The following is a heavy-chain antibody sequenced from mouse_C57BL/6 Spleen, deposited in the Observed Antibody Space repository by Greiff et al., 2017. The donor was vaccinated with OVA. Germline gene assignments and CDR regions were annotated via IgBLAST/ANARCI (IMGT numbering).Heavy chain of an antibody. J-gene: IGHJ2*01. D-gene: IGHD3-2*02. CDR2: INPSSGYT. V-gene: IGHV1-7*01. CDR3: ARGGVRTAQATLDY. CDR1: GYTFTSYW. Sequence: QVQLQQSGAELVKPGASVKLSCKASGYTFTSYWMHWVKQRPGQGLEWIGYINPSSGYTKYTQKFKDKVTLTADKSSSTAYLQLSSLTYEDSAVNYCARGGVRTAQATLDYWGQGTTLTVSS.